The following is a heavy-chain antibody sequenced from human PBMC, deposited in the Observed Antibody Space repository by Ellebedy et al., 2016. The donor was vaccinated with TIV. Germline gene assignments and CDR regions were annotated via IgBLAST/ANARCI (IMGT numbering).Heavy chain of an antibody. J-gene: IGHJ4*02. CDR3: AKDFSSGLYGGIFDY. CDR1: GFTFSSYW. CDR2: IKSDGSTT. Sequence: GGSLRLSXAASGFTFSSYWMHWVRQPLGKGLVWVSRIKSDGSTTNYADSVKGRFTISRDNSKNTQYLQMNSLRAEDTAVYYCAKDFSSGLYGGIFDYWGQGTLVTVSS. V-gene: IGHV3-74*01. D-gene: IGHD6-19*01.